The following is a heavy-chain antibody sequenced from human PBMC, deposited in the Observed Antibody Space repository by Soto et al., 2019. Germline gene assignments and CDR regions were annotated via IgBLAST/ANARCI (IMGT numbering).Heavy chain of an antibody. J-gene: IGHJ6*02. D-gene: IGHD1-1*01. V-gene: IGHV3-30*18. Sequence: QVQLVESGGGVVQPGRSLRLSCAASGFTFSSFGMHWVRQAPGKGLEWVAVISHDGSEKYYADSVKGRFTISRDNSKNTLYMQMKSLRAEDTTVYFCAKGGTEKVSLYYALDVWGQGTTVIVSS. CDR2: ISHDGSEK. CDR3: AKGGTEKVSLYYALDV. CDR1: GFTFSSFG.